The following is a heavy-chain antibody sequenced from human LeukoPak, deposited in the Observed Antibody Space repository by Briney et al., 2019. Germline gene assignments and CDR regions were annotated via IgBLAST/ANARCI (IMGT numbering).Heavy chain of an antibody. CDR1: GFTFSNYW. J-gene: IGHJ3*02. V-gene: IGHV3-74*01. CDR3: ARSRDGYNSERAFDM. CDR2: INSDGNST. Sequence: PGGSLRLSCVDSGFTFSNYWMHWVRQAPGKGLIWVSRINSDGNSTHYVDSVKGRFTTSRDNAKNTLYLQMNSLRVEDTAIYYCARSRDGYNSERAFDMWGQGTMVTVSS. D-gene: IGHD5-24*01.